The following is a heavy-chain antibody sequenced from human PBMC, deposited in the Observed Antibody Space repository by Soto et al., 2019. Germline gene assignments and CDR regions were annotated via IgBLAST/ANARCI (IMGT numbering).Heavy chain of an antibody. CDR2: MNPNSGNT. CDR3: ASMSWLRYRQGFDY. J-gene: IGHJ4*02. Sequence: GASVKVSCKASGYTFTSYDINWVRQATGQGLEWMGWMNPNSGNTGYAQKFQGRVTMTRNTSISTAYMELSSLRSEDTAVYYCASMSWLRYRQGFDYWGQGTLVTVSS. CDR1: GYTFTSYD. V-gene: IGHV1-8*01. D-gene: IGHD5-12*01.